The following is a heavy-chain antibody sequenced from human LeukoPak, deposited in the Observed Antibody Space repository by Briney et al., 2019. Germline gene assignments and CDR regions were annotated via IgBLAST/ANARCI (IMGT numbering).Heavy chain of an antibody. J-gene: IGHJ5*02. D-gene: IGHD1-26*01. V-gene: IGHV1-8*01. CDR2: MNPNSGNT. CDR3: AKGRGGGSYKDRFDP. Sequence: ASVKVSCKASGYTFTSYDINWVRQATGQGLEWMGWMNPNSGNTGYAQKFQGRVTMTRNTSISTAYMELSSLRSEDTAGDYCAKGRGGGSYKDRFDPWGQGTLVTVSS. CDR1: GYTFTSYD.